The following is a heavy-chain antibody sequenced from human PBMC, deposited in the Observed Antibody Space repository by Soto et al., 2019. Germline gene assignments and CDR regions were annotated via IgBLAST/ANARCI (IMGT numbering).Heavy chain of an antibody. CDR3: AVAVTGSRSPLDH. D-gene: IGHD6-19*01. Sequence: QVQLVQSGAEVKKPGSSVKVSCKASGGTFDSNAISWVRQAPGQGLEWMGGIIPIYDSPNYAQNFQGRVTVIADKATSTAYLQLSRLKFADSAIYYCAVAVTGSRSPLDHWGQGTLVIVSS. V-gene: IGHV1-69*06. CDR1: GGTFDSNA. J-gene: IGHJ5*02. CDR2: IIPIYDSP.